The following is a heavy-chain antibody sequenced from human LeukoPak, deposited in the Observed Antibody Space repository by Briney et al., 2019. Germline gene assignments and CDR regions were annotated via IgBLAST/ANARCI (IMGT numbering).Heavy chain of an antibody. CDR2: INAGNGNT. J-gene: IGHJ4*02. V-gene: IGHV1-3*01. CDR3: ARADVIYYDFWSGYYIGAI. D-gene: IGHD3-3*01. Sequence: ASVKVSCKASGYTFTSYAMHWVRQAPGQRLEWMGWINAGNGNTKYSQKFQGRVTITRDTSASTAYMELRSLRSDDTAVYYCARADVIYYDFWSGYYIGAIWGQGTLVTVSS. CDR1: GYTFTSYA.